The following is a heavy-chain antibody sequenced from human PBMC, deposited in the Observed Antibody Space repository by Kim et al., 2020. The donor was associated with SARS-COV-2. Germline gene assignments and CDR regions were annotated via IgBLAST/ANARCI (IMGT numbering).Heavy chain of an antibody. V-gene: IGHV3-7*01. J-gene: IGHJ3*02. D-gene: IGHD6-19*01. CDR3: SIEGDLYSSGKDAFDI. Sequence: GGSLRLSCAASGFTFSSYWMTWVRQAPGKGLEWVANIKQDGNQKYYVDSVKGRFTISRDNAKNSLYLQMNSLRAEDTAVYYCSIEGDLYSSGKDAFDIWG. CDR2: IKQDGNQK. CDR1: GFTFSSYW.